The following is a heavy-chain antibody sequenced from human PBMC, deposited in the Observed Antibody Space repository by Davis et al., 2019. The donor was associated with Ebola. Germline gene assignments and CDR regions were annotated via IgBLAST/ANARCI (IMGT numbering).Heavy chain of an antibody. CDR1: GYTFTGYN. J-gene: IGHJ4*02. CDR2: LNQNSGGT. D-gene: IGHD5-18*01. V-gene: IGHV1-2*06. CDR3: ARGNNYAFDY. Sequence: ASVKVSCKASGYTFTGYNLHWVRQAPGQGLEWMGRLNQNSGGTDSAQKFPGRVTVTRDTSIGTAYMELSGLRSDDTAVYYCARGNNYAFDYWGQGTLVTVSS.